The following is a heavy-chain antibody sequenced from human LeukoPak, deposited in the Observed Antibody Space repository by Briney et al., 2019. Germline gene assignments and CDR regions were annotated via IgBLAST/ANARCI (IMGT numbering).Heavy chain of an antibody. Sequence: GGSLRLSCAASGFTFSSYGMHWVRQAPGKGLEWVAFIRYDGSNKYYADSVKGRFTISRDNSKNTLYLQMNSLRAEDTAVYYCAKDRMVRAVIIIPFDYWGQGTLVTVSS. CDR1: GFTFSSYG. V-gene: IGHV3-30*02. CDR3: AKDRMVRAVIIIPFDY. D-gene: IGHD3-10*01. J-gene: IGHJ4*02. CDR2: IRYDGSNK.